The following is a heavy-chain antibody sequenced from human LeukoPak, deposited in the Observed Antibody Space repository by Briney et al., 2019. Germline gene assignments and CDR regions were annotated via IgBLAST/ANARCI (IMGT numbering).Heavy chain of an antibody. J-gene: IGHJ5*02. CDR3: ARGGGIAAARFDP. CDR2: ITPSGST. V-gene: IGHV4-34*01. D-gene: IGHD6-13*01. Sequence: IGEITPSGSTNYTPSLKSRVTISVDTSKTQFSLKLSSVTAADTAVYYCARGGGIAAARFDPWGQGTLVTVSS.